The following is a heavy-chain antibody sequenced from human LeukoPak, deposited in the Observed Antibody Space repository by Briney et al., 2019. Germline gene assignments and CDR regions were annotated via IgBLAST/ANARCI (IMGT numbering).Heavy chain of an antibody. V-gene: IGHV3-23*01. D-gene: IGHD5-12*01. Sequence: PGGSLRLSCAASGFTFINYAMTWVRQAPGKGLEWVSLIIGSSGATFYADSVKGRFTISRDNSKNTLYLQMNSLRAEDTAVYYCAKGAYDYVEIGYFDSWGQGTLVTVSS. CDR1: GFTFINYA. CDR3: AKGAYDYVEIGYFDS. CDR2: IIGSSGAT. J-gene: IGHJ4*02.